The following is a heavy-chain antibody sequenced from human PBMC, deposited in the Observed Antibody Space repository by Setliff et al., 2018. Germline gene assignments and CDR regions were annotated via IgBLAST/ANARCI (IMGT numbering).Heavy chain of an antibody. V-gene: IGHV1-2*06. J-gene: IGHJ6*03. CDR2: INPNSGGT. D-gene: IGHD1-26*01. Sequence: GASVKVSCKASGYTFTGYYMHWVRQAPGQGLEWMGRINPNSGGTNYAQKFKGRVTMTRDTSISTAYMELSRLRSDDTAVYYCARGRGSYYYYMDVWGKGTTVTVSS. CDR3: ARGRGSYYYYMDV. CDR1: GYTFTGYY.